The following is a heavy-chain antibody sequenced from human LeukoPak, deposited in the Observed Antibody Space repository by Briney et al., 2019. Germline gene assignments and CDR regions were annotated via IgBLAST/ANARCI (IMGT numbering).Heavy chain of an antibody. Sequence: ASVKVSCKASGYTFSGYNMHWVRQAPGQGLEWMGRVISHSGGTNYAPRFQGRVTMTRETSTSTAYMELSRLKSDDTAVYYCARGYNYGHDYWGQGTLVTVSS. J-gene: IGHJ4*02. V-gene: IGHV1-2*06. CDR3: ARGYNYGHDY. CDR1: GYTFSGYN. CDR2: VISHSGGT. D-gene: IGHD5-18*01.